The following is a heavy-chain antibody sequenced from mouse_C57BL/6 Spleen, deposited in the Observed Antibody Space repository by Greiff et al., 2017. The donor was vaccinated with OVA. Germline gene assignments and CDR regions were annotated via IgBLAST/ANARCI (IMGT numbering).Heavy chain of an antibody. D-gene: IGHD3-2*02. CDR1: GYTFTSYW. CDR3: ARTAQAYAMDY. J-gene: IGHJ4*01. CDR2: IDPSDSYT. V-gene: IGHV1-69*01. Sequence: QVQLQQPGAELVMPGASVKLSCKASGYTFTSYWMHWVKQRPGQGLEWIGEIDPSDSYTTYNQKFKGKSTLTVDKSSSTAYMQLSSLTSEDSAVYYCARTAQAYAMDYWGQGTSVTVSS.